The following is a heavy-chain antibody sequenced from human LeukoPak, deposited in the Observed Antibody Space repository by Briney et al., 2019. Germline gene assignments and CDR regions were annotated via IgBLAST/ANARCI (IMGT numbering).Heavy chain of an antibody. V-gene: IGHV3-53*05. CDR1: GFTVSSNY. CDR3: AKEPDYCSSTSCYPDY. J-gene: IGHJ4*02. Sequence: GGSLRLSCAASGFTVSSNYMSWVRQAPGKELEWVSVIYSGGSTYYADSVKGRFTTSRDNSKNTLYLQMNSLRAEDTAVYYCAKEPDYCSSTSCYPDYWGQGTLVTVSS. D-gene: IGHD2-2*01. CDR2: IYSGGST.